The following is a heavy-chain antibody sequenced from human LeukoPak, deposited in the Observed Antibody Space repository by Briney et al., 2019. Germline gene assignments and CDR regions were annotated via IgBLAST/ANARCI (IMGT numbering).Heavy chain of an antibody. Sequence: SETLSLTCTVSGGSISSYYWSWIRQPPGKGLEWIGYIYYSGSTNYNPSLKSRVTISVDTSKNQFSLKLNSVTAADTAVYYCASLSGSYYASDYWGQGTLVTVSS. CDR1: GGSISSYY. J-gene: IGHJ4*02. V-gene: IGHV4-59*01. CDR2: IYYSGST. CDR3: ASLSGSYYASDY. D-gene: IGHD1-26*01.